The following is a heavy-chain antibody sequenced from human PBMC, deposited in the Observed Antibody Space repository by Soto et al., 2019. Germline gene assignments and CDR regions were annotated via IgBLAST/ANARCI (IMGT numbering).Heavy chain of an antibody. CDR3: ARETASISDNWFDP. CDR2: IYYSGST. D-gene: IGHD3-3*02. CDR1: GGSISSYY. J-gene: IGHJ5*02. V-gene: IGHV4-59*01. Sequence: SETLSLTCTVSGGSISSYYWSWIRQPPGKGLEWIGYIYYSGSTNYNPSLKSRVTISVDTSKNQFSLKLSSVTAADTAVYYCARETASISDNWFDPWGQGTLVTVSS.